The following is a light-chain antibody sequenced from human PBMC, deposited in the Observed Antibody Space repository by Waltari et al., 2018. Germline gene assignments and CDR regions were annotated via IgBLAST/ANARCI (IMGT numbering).Light chain of an antibody. V-gene: IGLV1-51*01. J-gene: IGLJ2*01. CDR2: DGN. CDR1: RSNLGGNF. CDR3: GAWDSSLSVVI. Sequence: QSVLTQPPSVSAAPGQKVTISCSGSRSNLGGNFVSWYQHLPGTAPKLLIYDGNKRPSGIPDRFFGSKSGTVATLGITGLQTGDEADYFCGAWDSSLSVVIFGGGTKLTVL.